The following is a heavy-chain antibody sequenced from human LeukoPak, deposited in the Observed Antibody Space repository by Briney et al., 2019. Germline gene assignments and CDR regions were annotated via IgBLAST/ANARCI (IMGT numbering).Heavy chain of an antibody. V-gene: IGHV4-4*07. CDR1: GGSISGSY. D-gene: IGHD1-26*01. CDR3: AREGGSYRFFDY. Sequence: PSETLSLTCTVSGGSISGSYWSWIRQPAGKGLEWIGRIHTNGNTNYNPSLKSRATMSADTSKNQFSLNVSSVTAADTAVYYCAREGGSYRFFDYWGQGTLVTVSS. CDR2: IHTNGNT. J-gene: IGHJ4*02.